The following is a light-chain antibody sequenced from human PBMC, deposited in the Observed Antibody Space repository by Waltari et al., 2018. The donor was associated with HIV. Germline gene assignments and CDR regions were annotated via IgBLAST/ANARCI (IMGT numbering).Light chain of an antibody. CDR1: QSVSSS. Sequence: EIVLTQSPATLSLSPGERATLSCRASQSVSSSLAWYQQKPGQAPRLLIYDASNRATGIPARVSGSGSGTDVTLTISSLEPEDIAVYYCQRRSNPFTFGPGTKVDIK. CDR2: DAS. V-gene: IGKV3-11*01. J-gene: IGKJ3*01. CDR3: QRRSNPFT.